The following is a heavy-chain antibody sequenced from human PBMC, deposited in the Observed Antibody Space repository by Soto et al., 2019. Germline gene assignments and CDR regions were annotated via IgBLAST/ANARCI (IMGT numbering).Heavy chain of an antibody. CDR2: ISWNSGSI. D-gene: IGHD6-19*01. CDR3: AKDISPGGVAVAATDY. V-gene: IGHV3-9*01. CDR1: GFTFDDYA. Sequence: HPGESLKISCAASGFTFDDYARHWVRQAPGRGLEWVSGISWNSGSIGYADSVKGRFTISRDNAKNSLYLQMNSLRAEDTALYYCAKDISPGGVAVAATDYWGQGTLVTVSS. J-gene: IGHJ4*02.